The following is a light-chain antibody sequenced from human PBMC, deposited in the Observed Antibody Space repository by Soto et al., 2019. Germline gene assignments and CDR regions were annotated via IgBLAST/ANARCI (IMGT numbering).Light chain of an antibody. Sequence: DLQMTQSPSSLSASVGDRVTITCRASQGISNYLAWFQQKPGNAPKSLIYAASSLQSGVPSKFSGSGFGTNFTLTISCLQPEDFATYFCQQYKSYPLTFGGGTKVEIK. CDR3: QQYKSYPLT. CDR2: AAS. V-gene: IGKV1-16*02. J-gene: IGKJ4*01. CDR1: QGISNY.